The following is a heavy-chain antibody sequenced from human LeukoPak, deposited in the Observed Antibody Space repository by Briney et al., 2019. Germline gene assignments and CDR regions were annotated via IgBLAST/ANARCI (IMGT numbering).Heavy chain of an antibody. CDR1: GYTFTSCG. D-gene: IGHD2-2*01. Sequence: ASVKVSCKASGYTFTSCGISWVRQAPGQGLEWMGWISAYNGNTNYAQKLQGRVTMTTDTSTSTAYMELRSLRSDDTAVYYCARNVVVPAATYYYYYYMDVWGKGTTVTVSS. CDR3: ARNVVVPAATYYYYYYMDV. CDR2: ISAYNGNT. V-gene: IGHV1-18*01. J-gene: IGHJ6*03.